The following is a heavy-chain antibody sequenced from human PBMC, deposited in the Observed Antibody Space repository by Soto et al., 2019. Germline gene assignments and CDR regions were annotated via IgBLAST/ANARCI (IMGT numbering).Heavy chain of an antibody. Sequence: QVQLVESGGGVVQPGRSLRLSCAASGFTFSSYAMHWVRQAPGKGLEWVAVISYDGSNKYYADSVKVRFTISRDNSKNTLYLQMNSLRAEDTAVYYCAKNVRKVAGARVYYYYGMDVWGQGTTVTVSS. CDR3: AKNVRKVAGARVYYYYGMDV. CDR1: GFTFSSYA. CDR2: ISYDGSNK. V-gene: IGHV3-30-3*01. J-gene: IGHJ6*02. D-gene: IGHD6-19*01.